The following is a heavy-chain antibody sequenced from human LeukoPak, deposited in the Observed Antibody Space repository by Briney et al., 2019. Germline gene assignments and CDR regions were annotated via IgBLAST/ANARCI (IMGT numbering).Heavy chain of an antibody. Sequence: GGSLRLSCAASGFIFHNYWMSWVRQAPGKGLEWVGNIKQDGSEKYYLDSVKGRFTISRDNARNSLDLQMNSLRAEDTAVYYCAKNTESQVIFRDWGQGTLVTVSS. J-gene: IGHJ4*02. CDR2: IKQDGSEK. V-gene: IGHV3-7*01. CDR3: AKNTESQVIFRD. D-gene: IGHD2-21*01. CDR1: GFIFHNYW.